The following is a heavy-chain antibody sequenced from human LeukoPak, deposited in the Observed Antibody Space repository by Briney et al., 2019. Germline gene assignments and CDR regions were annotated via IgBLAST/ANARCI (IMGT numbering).Heavy chain of an antibody. CDR1: GDSISSGSYY. V-gene: IGHV4-61*02. CDR2: IYTSGST. J-gene: IGHJ4*02. D-gene: IGHD3-16*02. Sequence: SETLSLTCTVSGDSISSGSYYWSWIRQPAGKGLEWIGRIYTSGSTNYNPSLGSRVTISVDTSKNQFSLKLSSVTAADTAVYYCARLNSGVITRDYWGQGTLVTVSS. CDR3: ARLNSGVITRDY.